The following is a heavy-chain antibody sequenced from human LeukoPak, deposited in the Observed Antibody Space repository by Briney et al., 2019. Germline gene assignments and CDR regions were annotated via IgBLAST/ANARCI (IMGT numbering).Heavy chain of an antibody. D-gene: IGHD2-2*01. Sequence: KPSETLSLTCTVSGGSISSSSYYWGWIRQPPGKGLEWIGYIYHSGSTYYNPSLKSRVTISVDRSKNQFSLKLSSVTAADTAVYYCARELPPYRSSTSCLPYYFDYWGQGTLVTVSS. V-gene: IGHV4-30-2*01. CDR2: IYHSGST. J-gene: IGHJ4*02. CDR1: GGSISSSSYY. CDR3: ARELPPYRSSTSCLPYYFDY.